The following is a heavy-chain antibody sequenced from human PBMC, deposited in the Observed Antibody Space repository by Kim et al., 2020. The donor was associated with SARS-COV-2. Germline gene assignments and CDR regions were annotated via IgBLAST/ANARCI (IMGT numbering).Heavy chain of an antibody. CDR2: ISGSGGST. D-gene: IGHD3-22*01. J-gene: IGHJ4*02. V-gene: IGHV3-23*01. CDR1: GFTFSSYA. CDR3: AKDLVMLDSSGYSIFDY. Sequence: GGSLRLSCAASGFTFSSYAMSWVRQAPGKGLEWVSAISGSGGSTYYADSVKGRFTISRDNSKNTLYLQMNSLRAEDTAVYYCAKDLVMLDSSGYSIFDYWGQGTLVPVSS.